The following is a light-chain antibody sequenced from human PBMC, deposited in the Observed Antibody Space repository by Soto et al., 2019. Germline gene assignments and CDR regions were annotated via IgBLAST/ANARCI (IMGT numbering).Light chain of an antibody. J-gene: IGKJ5*01. Sequence: ELVLTQSPGTLSLSPGDRAPLSCRASQSVGSDYLAWYQQRPGQAPRLLIYGASSRATGIPDRFSGSGSGTDFTLTISRLEPEDFAVYYCQQYVSPPITFGQGTRLEIK. CDR2: GAS. CDR3: QQYVSPPIT. CDR1: QSVGSDY. V-gene: IGKV3-20*01.